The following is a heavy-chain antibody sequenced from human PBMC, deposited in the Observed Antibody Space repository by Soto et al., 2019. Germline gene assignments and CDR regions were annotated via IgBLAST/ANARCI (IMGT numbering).Heavy chain of an antibody. CDR1: GFTFSSYG. CDR2: IWYDGSNK. Sequence: QVQLVESGGGVVQPGRSLRLSCAASGFTFSSYGMHWVRHAPGKGLEWVAVIWYDGSNKYYADSVKGRFTISRDNSKNTLYLQMNSLRAEDTAVYYCAKEGYCSSTSCYDNYYGMDVWGQGTTVTVSS. D-gene: IGHD2-2*01. V-gene: IGHV3-33*06. J-gene: IGHJ6*02. CDR3: AKEGYCSSTSCYDNYYGMDV.